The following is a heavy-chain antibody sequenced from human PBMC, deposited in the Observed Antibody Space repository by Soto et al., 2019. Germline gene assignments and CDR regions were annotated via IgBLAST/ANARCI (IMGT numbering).Heavy chain of an antibody. D-gene: IGHD4-17*01. V-gene: IGHV3-48*04. Sequence: GGSLRLSSAASGFTFSSYAMSWVRQAPGKGLEWISYISGNGEIIQYAASARGRFTISRDNAENSVYLEMDSLRAEDTALYYCARDVDADFRTDFDYWGRGTLVTVSS. J-gene: IGHJ4*02. CDR2: ISGNGEII. CDR3: ARDVDADFRTDFDY. CDR1: GFTFSSYA.